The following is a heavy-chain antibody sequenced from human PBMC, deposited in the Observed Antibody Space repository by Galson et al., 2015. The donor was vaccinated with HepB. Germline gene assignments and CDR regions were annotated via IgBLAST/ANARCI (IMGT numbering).Heavy chain of an antibody. CDR3: TTDLRWELRGGNY. CDR2: IISKTNGGTI. J-gene: IGHJ4*02. CDR1: GFTFSNAW. D-gene: IGHD4-23*01. Sequence: SLRLSCAASGFTFSNAWMNWVRQAPGKGLEWIGRIISKTNGGTIDYAAPVKGRFSISRDDSKNTLYLQMNSLKTEDTAVYFCTTDLRWELRGGNYWGQGTLVTVSS. V-gene: IGHV3-15*01.